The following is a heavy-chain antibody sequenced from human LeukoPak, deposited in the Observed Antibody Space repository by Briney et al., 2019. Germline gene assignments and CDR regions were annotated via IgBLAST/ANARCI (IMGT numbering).Heavy chain of an antibody. J-gene: IGHJ4*02. Sequence: ASVKVSCKASGYTFTSYYKHWVRQAPGQGLEWMGIINPSGGSTSYAQKFQGRVTMTRDTSTSTVYMELSSLRSEDTAVYYCASGSGGYYKVPYWGQGTLVTVSS. D-gene: IGHD3-10*01. CDR1: GYTFTSYY. CDR3: ASGSGGYYKVPY. V-gene: IGHV1-46*01. CDR2: INPSGGST.